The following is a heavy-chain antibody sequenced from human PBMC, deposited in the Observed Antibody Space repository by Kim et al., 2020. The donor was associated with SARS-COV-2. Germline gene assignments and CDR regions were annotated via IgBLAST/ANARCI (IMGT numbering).Heavy chain of an antibody. V-gene: IGHV4-4*08. J-gene: IGHJ3*01. CDR3: ARDPPPAPADAFDF. CDR1: GGSIGTHY. Sequence: SETLSLTCTDSGGSIGTHYWSWIRQPPGKGLEWIGYISNDGKTKYNPSLKSRVTMSVDTSKGQMSLTLSSVTAADTAIYYWARDPPPAPADAFDFWGQGTMVTVSS. CDR2: ISNDGKT.